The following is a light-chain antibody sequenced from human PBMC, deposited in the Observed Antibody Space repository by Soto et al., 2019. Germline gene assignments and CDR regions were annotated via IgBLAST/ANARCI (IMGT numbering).Light chain of an antibody. CDR1: QSVSSS. V-gene: IGKV3-11*01. CDR2: DAS. Sequence: EIVLTQSPVTLSLSPGERATLSCRASQSVSSSLAWYQQKPGQAPRLLIYDASNRATGIPARFSGSGSETDFNLTVSSLEPEDFAVYYCQQPSNWPLSFGGGTKVEIK. J-gene: IGKJ4*01. CDR3: QQPSNWPLS.